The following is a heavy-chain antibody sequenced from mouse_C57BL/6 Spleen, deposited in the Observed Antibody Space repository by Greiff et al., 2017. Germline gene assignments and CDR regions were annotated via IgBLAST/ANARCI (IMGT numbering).Heavy chain of an antibody. CDR1: GYAFSSSW. Sequence: QVQLQQSGPELVKPGASVKISCKASGYAFSSSWMNWVKQRPGKGLEWIGRIYPGDGDTNYNGKFKGKATLTAYKSSHTAYMRLSSLASEDSAVYICAYSSGYVDFDYWGQGTTLTVSS. CDR3: AYSSGYVDFDY. V-gene: IGHV1-82*01. CDR2: IYPGDGDT. J-gene: IGHJ2*01. D-gene: IGHD3-2*02.